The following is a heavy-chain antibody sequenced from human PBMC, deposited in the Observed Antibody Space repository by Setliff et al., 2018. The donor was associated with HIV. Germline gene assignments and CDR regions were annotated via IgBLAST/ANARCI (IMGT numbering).Heavy chain of an antibody. J-gene: IGHJ4*02. CDR3: ARARVRPSPQYYFDY. V-gene: IGHV4-38-2*01. Sequence: PSETLSLTCAVSGDSISTESFWAWLRQPPGKGLEWIGTVYHSGATYWQPSLRSRVTIPVDTSKNQFSLKLISVTAADTAVYYCARARVRPSPQYYFDYWGQGALVTSPQ. CDR1: GDSISTESF. CDR2: VYHSGAT.